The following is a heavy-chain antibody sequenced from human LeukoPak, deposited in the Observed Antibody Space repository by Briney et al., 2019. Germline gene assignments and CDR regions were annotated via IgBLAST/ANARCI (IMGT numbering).Heavy chain of an antibody. J-gene: IGHJ6*02. CDR2: IIPIFGTA. D-gene: IGHD3-22*01. Sequence: GASVNVSCKASGGTFSSYAISWVRQAPGQGLEWMGGIIPIFGTANYAQKFQGRVTITADESTSTAYMELSSLRSEDTAVYYCARGDYYDSSGYYYYYYGMTSGAKGPRSPSP. V-gene: IGHV1-69*13. CDR3: ARGDYYDSSGYYYYYYGMTS. CDR1: GGTFSSYA.